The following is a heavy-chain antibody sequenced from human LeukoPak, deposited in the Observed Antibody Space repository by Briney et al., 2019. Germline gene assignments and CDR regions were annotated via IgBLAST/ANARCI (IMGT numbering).Heavy chain of an antibody. CDR3: ARLKLSGDLRFLEWPLFYFDY. CDR1: GVSISSSISY. D-gene: IGHD3-3*01. J-gene: IGHJ4*02. V-gene: IGHV4-39*01. Sequence: PSETLSLTCTVSGVSISSSISYWGWIRQPPGKGLQWIGTIYYSGSTYYNPSLKSRVTMSVDTSKNQFSLKLNSVTAADTAVYYCARLKLSGDLRFLEWPLFYFDYWGQGTLVTVSS. CDR2: IYYSGST.